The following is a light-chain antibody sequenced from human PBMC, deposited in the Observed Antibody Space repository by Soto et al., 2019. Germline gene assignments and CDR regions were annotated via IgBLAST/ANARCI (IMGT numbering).Light chain of an antibody. CDR2: EVS. CDR1: SSDVGGYNY. V-gene: IGLV2-14*01. Sequence: QSVLTQPASVSGSPGQSITISCTGTSSDVGGYNYVSWYQQHPGKAPKRMIYEVSNRPSGVSDRFSGSKSGNTASLTITGLQAEDEGDYYCGSYASSGSVGFGGGTKVTVL. CDR3: GSYASSGSVG. J-gene: IGLJ2*01.